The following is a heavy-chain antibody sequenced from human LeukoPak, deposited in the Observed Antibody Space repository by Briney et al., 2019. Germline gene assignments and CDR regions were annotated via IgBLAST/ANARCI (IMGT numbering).Heavy chain of an antibody. CDR2: ISAYNGNT. CDR1: GYTFTGYY. V-gene: IGHV1-18*04. D-gene: IGHD4-17*01. Sequence: GASVKVSCKASGYTFTGYYMHWVRQAPGQGLEWMGWISAYNGNTNYAQKLQGRVTMTTDTSTSTAYMELRSLRSDDTAVYYCARDGTQYGDYVGYFDYWGQGTLVTVSS. J-gene: IGHJ4*02. CDR3: ARDGTQYGDYVGYFDY.